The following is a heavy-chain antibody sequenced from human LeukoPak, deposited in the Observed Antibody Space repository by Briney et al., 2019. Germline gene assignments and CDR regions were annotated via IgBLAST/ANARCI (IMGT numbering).Heavy chain of an antibody. J-gene: IGHJ6*03. CDR2: IYYSGST. CDR1: GGSISSGGYY. Sequence: PSETLSLTCTVSGGSISSGGYYWSWIRQHPGKGLEWIGYIYYSGSTNYNPSLKSRVTISVDTSKNQFSLKLSSVTAADTAVYYCARGNYDFWSAPQGGVYMDVWGKGTTVTVSS. V-gene: IGHV4-61*08. CDR3: ARGNYDFWSAPQGGVYMDV. D-gene: IGHD3-3*01.